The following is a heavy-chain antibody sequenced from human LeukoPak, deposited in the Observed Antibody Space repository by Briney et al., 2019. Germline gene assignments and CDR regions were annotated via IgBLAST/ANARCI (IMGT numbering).Heavy chain of an antibody. CDR2: IYSSGST. Sequence: LETLSLTCTVSGGSINSYYWSWIRQPAGKGLAWIGRIYSSGSTNYNPSLKSRVSMPVDTSKNQFSLKLTSVTAAYTAVYYCARGGKATVVTMWGQGILVTVSS. D-gene: IGHD4-23*01. V-gene: IGHV4-4*07. J-gene: IGHJ4*02. CDR1: GGSINSYY. CDR3: ARGGKATVVTM.